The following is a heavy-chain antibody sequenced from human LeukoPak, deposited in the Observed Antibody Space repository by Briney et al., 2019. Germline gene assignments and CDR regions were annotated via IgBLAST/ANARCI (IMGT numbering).Heavy chain of an antibody. CDR1: GGSISSYY. J-gene: IGHJ5*02. D-gene: IGHD6-13*01. Sequence: SETLSLTCTVSGGSISSYYWSWIRQPPGKGLEWIGRIYTSGSTNYNPSLKSRVTMSVDTSKNQFSLKLSSVTAADTAVYYCARDRMGIAAAGTWFDPWGQGTLVTVSS. CDR2: IYTSGST. CDR3: ARDRMGIAAAGTWFDP. V-gene: IGHV4-4*07.